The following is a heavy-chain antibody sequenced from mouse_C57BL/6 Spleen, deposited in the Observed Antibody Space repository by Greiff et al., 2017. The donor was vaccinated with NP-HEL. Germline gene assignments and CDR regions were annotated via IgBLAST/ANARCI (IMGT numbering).Heavy chain of an antibody. V-gene: IGHV14-1*01. CDR3: TTGELRLRGSRAD. CDR2: IDPEDGDT. J-gene: IGHJ3*01. CDR1: GFNIKDYY. D-gene: IGHD3-2*02. Sequence: EVQLQQSGAELVRPGASVKLSCTASGFNIKDYYMHWVKQRPEQGLEWIGRIDPEDGDTEYAPKFQGKAPMTADTSSNTAYLQLRSLTSEDTAVYYCTTGELRLRGSRADWGQGTLVTVSA.